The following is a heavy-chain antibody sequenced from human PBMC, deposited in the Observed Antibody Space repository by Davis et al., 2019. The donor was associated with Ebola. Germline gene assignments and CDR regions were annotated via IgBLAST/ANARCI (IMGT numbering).Heavy chain of an antibody. J-gene: IGHJ4*02. D-gene: IGHD6-13*01. Sequence: ASVKVSCKASGYTFTSYGISWVRQAPGQGLEWMGWISAYNGNTNHAQKLQGRVTMTTDTSTSTAYMELRSLRFDDTAVYYCETAAAARTGMEDFDYWGQGTLVTVSS. CDR2: ISAYNGNT. V-gene: IGHV1-18*01. CDR1: GYTFTSYG. CDR3: ETAAAARTGMEDFDY.